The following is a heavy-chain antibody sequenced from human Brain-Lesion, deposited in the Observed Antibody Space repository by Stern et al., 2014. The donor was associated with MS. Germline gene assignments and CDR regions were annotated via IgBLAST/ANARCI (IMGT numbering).Heavy chain of an antibody. V-gene: IGHV4-30-4*01. Sequence: QVQLVQSGPGLVKPSQTLSLTCNVSGDSISSGDNYWSWIRQSPGKGLEGIGYIYYIGSTFYNPSLKSRFTISVDTSQNQFSLRLSSVTAADTAVYYCARGESSRYYYYFDYWGQGTLVTVSS. D-gene: IGHD3-22*01. CDR3: ARGESSRYYYYFDY. CDR2: IYYIGST. CDR1: GDSISSGDNY. J-gene: IGHJ4*02.